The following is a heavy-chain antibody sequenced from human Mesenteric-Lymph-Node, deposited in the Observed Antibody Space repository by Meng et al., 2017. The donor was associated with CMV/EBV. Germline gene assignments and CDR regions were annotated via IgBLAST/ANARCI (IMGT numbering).Heavy chain of an antibody. V-gene: IGHV4-4*07. CDR2: IYTSGST. J-gene: IGHJ4*02. D-gene: IGHD2-15*01. CDR3: ARDFVAATPLDY. CDR1: GGSISSYY. Sequence: SETLSLTCTVSGGSISSYYWSWIRQPAGKGLEWIGRIYTSGSTNYNPSLKSRVTMSVDTSKNQFSLKLSSVTAADTAVYCCARDFVAATPLDYWGQGTLVTVSS.